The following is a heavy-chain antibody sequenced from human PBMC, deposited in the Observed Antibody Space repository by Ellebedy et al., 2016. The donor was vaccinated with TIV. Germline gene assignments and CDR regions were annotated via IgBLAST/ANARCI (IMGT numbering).Heavy chain of an antibody. CDR2: IRGDGGST. D-gene: IGHD1-26*01. CDR3: AKGVGVGYGMDV. CDR1: GFTFDDYA. Sequence: GESLKIPCAASGFTFDDYAMHWVRQAPGKGLEWVSLIRGDGGSTYYADSVKGRFTISRDNSKNSLYLQMNSLRTEDTALYYSAKGVGVGYGMDVWGQGTTVTVSS. J-gene: IGHJ6*02. V-gene: IGHV3-43*02.